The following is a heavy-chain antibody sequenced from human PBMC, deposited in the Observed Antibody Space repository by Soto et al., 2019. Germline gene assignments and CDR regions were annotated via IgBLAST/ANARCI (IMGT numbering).Heavy chain of an antibody. CDR2: IYPDDSDT. J-gene: IGHJ3*02. V-gene: IGHV5-51*01. CDR1: GYSFTSYW. D-gene: IGHD3-22*01. CDR3: ARHSSGFAAFNI. Sequence: GESLKISCKGSGYSFTSYWIAWVRQMPGKGLEWMGIIYPDDSDTGYSPSFQGQVTISADKSISTAFLQWSSLKASDTAMYYCARHSSGFAAFNIWGQGTMVTVSS.